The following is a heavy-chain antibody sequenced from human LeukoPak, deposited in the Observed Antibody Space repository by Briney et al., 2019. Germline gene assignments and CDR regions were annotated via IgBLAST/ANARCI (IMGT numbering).Heavy chain of an antibody. D-gene: IGHD3-10*01. CDR1: GGSISSYY. CDR2: IYHSGST. CDR3: ARDKRYGSGTYSPYYMDV. Sequence: SETLSLTCTVSGGSISSYYWSWIRQPPGKGLEWIGSIYHSGSTNYNSSLKSRVTISVDTSKNQFSLKLRSVTAADTAVYYCARDKRYGSGTYSPYYMDVWGKGTTVTVSS. J-gene: IGHJ6*03. V-gene: IGHV4-59*01.